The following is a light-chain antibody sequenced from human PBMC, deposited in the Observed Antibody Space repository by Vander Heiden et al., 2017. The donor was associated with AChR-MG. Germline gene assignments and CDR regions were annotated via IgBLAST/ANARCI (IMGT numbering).Light chain of an antibody. Sequence: SYVLTQPPSVSVAPGKTARITCGGNNVGSKSVHWYQQKPGQAPVLVVYDDSDRPSGIPERFSGSNSGYTATLTISRVEAGDEADYYCQVWDGSSDQGVFGGGTKLTVL. CDR1: NVGSKS. V-gene: IGLV3-21*03. CDR3: QVWDGSSDQGV. CDR2: DDS. J-gene: IGLJ3*02.